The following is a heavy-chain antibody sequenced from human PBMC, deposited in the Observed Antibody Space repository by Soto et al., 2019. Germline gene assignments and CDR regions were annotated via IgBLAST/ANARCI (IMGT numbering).Heavy chain of an antibody. D-gene: IGHD5-12*01. CDR2: IVVGSGNT. CDR3: VRVVAIPGYPDN. V-gene: IGHV1-58*02. J-gene: IGHJ4*02. CDR1: GFTFTSSA. Sequence: GASVKVSCKASGFTFTSSAMQWVRQARGQRLEWIGWIVVGSGNTNYAQKFQERVTITRDMSTSTAYMELSSLRSDDTAIYYCVRVVAIPGYPDNWGQGTLVTVSS.